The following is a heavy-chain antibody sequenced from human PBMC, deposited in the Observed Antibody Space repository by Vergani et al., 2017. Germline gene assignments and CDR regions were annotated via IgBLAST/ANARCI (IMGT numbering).Heavy chain of an antibody. J-gene: IGHJ4*02. CDR2: IYYSGST. D-gene: IGHD6-13*01. V-gene: IGHV4-59*01. Sequence: QVQLQESGPGLVKPSETLSLTCTVSGGSISSYYWSWIRQPPGKGLEWIGYIYYSGSTNYNPSLKSRVTISVDTSKNQFSLKLSSVTAADTAVYYCARGIAMRAAADYDYFDYWGQGTLVTVSS. CDR3: ARGIAMRAAADYDYFDY. CDR1: GGSISSYY.